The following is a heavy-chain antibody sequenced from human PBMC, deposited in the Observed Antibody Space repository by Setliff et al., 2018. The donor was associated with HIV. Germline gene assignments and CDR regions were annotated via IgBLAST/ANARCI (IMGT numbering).Heavy chain of an antibody. D-gene: IGHD3-22*01. Sequence: GASVKVSCKASGGTFSSYAISWVRQAPGQGLEWMGGIIPILGIANYAQKFQGRVTITADKSTSTAYMELSSLRSEDTAVYYCASPYYYDSSGYYGYYFDYWGQGTLVTV. J-gene: IGHJ4*02. CDR1: GGTFSSYA. CDR3: ASPYYYDSSGYYGYYFDY. V-gene: IGHV1-69*10. CDR2: IIPILGIA.